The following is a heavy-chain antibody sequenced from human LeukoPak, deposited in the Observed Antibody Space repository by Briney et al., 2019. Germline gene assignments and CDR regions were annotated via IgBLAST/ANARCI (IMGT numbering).Heavy chain of an antibody. Sequence: ASVKVSCKASGYTFTSYDINWVRQATGQGLEWMGWTNPNSGNTGYAQKFQGRVTMTRNTSIGTAYMELSSLRSDDTAVYYCARRLLWFGELNWFDPWGQGTLVTVSS. CDR2: TNPNSGNT. J-gene: IGHJ5*02. CDR3: ARRLLWFGELNWFDP. CDR1: GYTFTSYD. V-gene: IGHV1-8*01. D-gene: IGHD3-10*01.